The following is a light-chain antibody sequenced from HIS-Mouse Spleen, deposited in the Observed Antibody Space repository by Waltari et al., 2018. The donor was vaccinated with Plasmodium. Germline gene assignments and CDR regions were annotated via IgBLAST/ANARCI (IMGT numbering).Light chain of an antibody. CDR3: QQYNNWSFT. J-gene: IGKJ3*01. V-gene: IGKV3-15*01. Sequence: EIVMTQFPATLSVSPGERATLSCRASQSVSSNLAWYQQKPGQAPRLIIYGASTRATGIPARFSGSGSGTEFTLTISSLQSEDFAVYYCQQYNNWSFTFGPGTKVDIK. CDR1: QSVSSN. CDR2: GAS.